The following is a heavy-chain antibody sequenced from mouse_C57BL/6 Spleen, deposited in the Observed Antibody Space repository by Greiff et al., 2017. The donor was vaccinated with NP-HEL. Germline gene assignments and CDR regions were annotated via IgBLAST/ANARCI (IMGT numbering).Heavy chain of an antibody. CDR1: GYTFTSYG. CDR3: ARDTTVVMDY. CDR2: IDPSDSYT. Sequence: QVKGKQAGAERGMPGASVKLSCKASGYTFTSYGMHWVKQRPGQGLEWIGEIDPSDSYTNYNQKFKGKSTLTVDKSSSTAYMQLSSLTSEDSAVYYCARDTTVVMDYWGQSTTLTVSS. V-gene: IGHV1-69*01. D-gene: IGHD1-1*01. J-gene: IGHJ2*01.